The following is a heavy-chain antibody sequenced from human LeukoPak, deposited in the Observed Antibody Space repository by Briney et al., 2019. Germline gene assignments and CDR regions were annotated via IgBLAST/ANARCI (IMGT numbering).Heavy chain of an antibody. CDR3: AKAPVTTCRGAYCYPFDY. J-gene: IGHJ4*02. D-gene: IGHD2-21*01. Sequence: GGSLRLSCAASGLTFSSYWMTWVRKAPGKGLEWVANIKQDGSEKYYVDSVKGRFTISRDGSKNTLFLQMNRLRPEDAAVYYCAKAPVTTCRGAYCYPFDYWGQGTLVTVSS. CDR2: IKQDGSEK. V-gene: IGHV3-7*03. CDR1: GLTFSSYW.